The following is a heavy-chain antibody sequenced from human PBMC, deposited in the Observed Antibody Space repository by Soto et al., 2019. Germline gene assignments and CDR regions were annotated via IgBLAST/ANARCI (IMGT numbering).Heavy chain of an antibody. Sequence: SVKVSCKASGGTFSSYAISWVRQAPGQGLEWMGGIIPIFGTANYAQKFQGRVTITADKSTSTAYMELSSLRSEDTAVYYCARCEKYYDSSGYYQYYFDYWGQGNMVTVYS. D-gene: IGHD3-22*01. CDR2: IIPIFGTA. J-gene: IGHJ4*02. CDR1: GGTFSSYA. CDR3: ARCEKYYDSSGYYQYYFDY. V-gene: IGHV1-69*06.